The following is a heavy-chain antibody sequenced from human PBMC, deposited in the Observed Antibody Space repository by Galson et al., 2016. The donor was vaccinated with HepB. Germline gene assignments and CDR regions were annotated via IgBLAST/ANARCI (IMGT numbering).Heavy chain of an antibody. Sequence: SLRLSCAASGFTFSSYGMHWVRQAPGKGLEWVAVIWSDGSDKYYADSVKGRFTISRDNSKYTRYLQMNRLRAEDTAVYYCARPGYRLGATYGLDVWGQGTTVTVSS. J-gene: IGHJ6*02. V-gene: IGHV3-33*01. CDR3: ARPGYRLGATYGLDV. D-gene: IGHD1-26*01. CDR1: GFTFSSYG. CDR2: IWSDGSDK.